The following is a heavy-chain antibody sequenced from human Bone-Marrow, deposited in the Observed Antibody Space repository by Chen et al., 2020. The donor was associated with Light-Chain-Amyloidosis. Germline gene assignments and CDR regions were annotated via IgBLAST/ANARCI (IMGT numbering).Heavy chain of an antibody. D-gene: IGHD6-13*01. CDR2: SEHEDDKT. CDR3: ATRWDAFDI. Sequence: QVQLVQSGAEVKRPGASVKVSCKVSGDTLTELSVHWVRQPPGKGLEWVGGSEHEDDKTLYSQKFQGXVXXTXXXXXXXXXXXLXXLTSDDTAVYFCATRWDAFDIWGQGTLVTVSS. V-gene: IGHV1-24*01. J-gene: IGHJ3*02. CDR1: GDTLTELS.